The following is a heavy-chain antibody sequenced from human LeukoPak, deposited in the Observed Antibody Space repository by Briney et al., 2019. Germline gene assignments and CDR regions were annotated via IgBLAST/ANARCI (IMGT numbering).Heavy chain of an antibody. D-gene: IGHD3-22*01. J-gene: IGHJ3*02. CDR2: ISFDAKNI. CDR1: VFTFSTYA. V-gene: IGHV3-30*04. Sequence: GGSLRLSCAASVFTFSTYAMHWVRQAPGKGLEWETIISFDAKNIYYADSVKGRFTISRDNSKSTLYLQMNSLRTEDTAVYYCVRRDSSTSSESRDYALDIWGEGTMVTVSS. CDR3: VRRDSSTSSESRDYALDI.